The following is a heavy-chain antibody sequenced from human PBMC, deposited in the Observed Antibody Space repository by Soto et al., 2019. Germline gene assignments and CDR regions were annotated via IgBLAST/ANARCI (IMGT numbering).Heavy chain of an antibody. CDR1: GFTFSSYA. V-gene: IGHV3-23*01. CDR3: AKDFGDQTGTTKGAY. D-gene: IGHD1-7*01. CDR2: ISGSGGST. Sequence: PGGSLRLSCAASGFTFSSYAMSWVRQAPGKGLEWVSIISGSGGSTYYADSVKGRFTISRDNSKNTLYLQMNSLRAEDTAVYYCAKDFGDQTGTTKGAYWGQGTLVTVSS. J-gene: IGHJ4*02.